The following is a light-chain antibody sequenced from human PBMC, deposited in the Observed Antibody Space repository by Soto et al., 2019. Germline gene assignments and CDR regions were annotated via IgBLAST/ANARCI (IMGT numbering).Light chain of an antibody. Sequence: QSALTQPASVSGSPGQSITISCTGTSSDVGSYNLVSWYQQHPGKAPKLMIYEASERPSGVSNRFSGSKSGNTASLTVSGLQPEDEANYFCCSYAGNRNVWVFGGGTKVTVL. CDR1: SSDVGSYNL. V-gene: IGLV2-23*01. J-gene: IGLJ3*02. CDR2: EAS. CDR3: CSYAGNRNVWV.